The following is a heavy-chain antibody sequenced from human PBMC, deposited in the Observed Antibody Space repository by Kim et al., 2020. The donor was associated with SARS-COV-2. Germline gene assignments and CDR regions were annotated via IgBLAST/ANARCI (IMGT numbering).Heavy chain of an antibody. CDR3: ARAYGDYYFDY. V-gene: IGHV3-53*01. J-gene: IGHJ4*02. CDR2: ST. Sequence: STTSPDDVKSQFTISIENSKNTLYLQMNSLRAADTAVYYCARAYGDYYFDYWGQGTLVTVSS. D-gene: IGHD4-17*01.